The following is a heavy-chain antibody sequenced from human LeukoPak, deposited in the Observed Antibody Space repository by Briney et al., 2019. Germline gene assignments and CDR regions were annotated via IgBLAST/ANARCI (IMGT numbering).Heavy chain of an antibody. V-gene: IGHV4-59*01. CDR3: ARVEVRPMVRGVIDY. J-gene: IGHJ4*02. CDR2: IYYSGST. Sequence: PSGTPSLTCTVSGGSISSYYWSWIRQPPGKGLEWIGYIYYSGSTNYNPSLKSRVTISVDTSKNQFSLKLSSVTAADTAVYYCARVEVRPMVRGVIDYWGQGTLVTVSS. CDR1: GGSISSYY. D-gene: IGHD3-10*01.